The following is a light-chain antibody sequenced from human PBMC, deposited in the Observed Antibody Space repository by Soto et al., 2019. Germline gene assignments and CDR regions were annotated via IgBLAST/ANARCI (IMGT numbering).Light chain of an antibody. CDR1: QSIRSY. J-gene: IGKJ1*01. V-gene: IGKV1-39*01. CDR2: AAS. CDR3: QQSYSTPRT. Sequence: DIQMTQSPSSLSASVGGRVTITCRASQSIRSYLNWYQQKAGKVPKLLIYAASSLQSGVPSRFSGSGSGTDFTLTISSLQPEDFATYYCQQSYSTPRTFGQGTKMEIK.